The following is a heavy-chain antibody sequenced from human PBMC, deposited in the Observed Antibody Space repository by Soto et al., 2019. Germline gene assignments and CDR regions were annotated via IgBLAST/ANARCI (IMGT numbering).Heavy chain of an antibody. CDR1: GGSFSGYY. CDR3: ARGWGRIFDY. V-gene: IGHV4-34*01. Sequence: QVQLQQWGAGLLKPSETLSLTCAVYGGSFSGYYWNWIRQPPGKGLEWIGEINDSGSNNYNPSLKSRVTTSVDTSKNQFSLKLSSVTAADTAVYYCARGWGRIFDYWGQGTLVTVSS. CDR2: INDSGSN. D-gene: IGHD7-27*01. J-gene: IGHJ4*02.